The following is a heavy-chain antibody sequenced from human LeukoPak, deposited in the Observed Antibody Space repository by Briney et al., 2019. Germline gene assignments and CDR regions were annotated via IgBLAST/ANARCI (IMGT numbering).Heavy chain of an antibody. J-gene: IGHJ6*02. CDR2: IYTGGDT. D-gene: IGHD4-17*01. CDR3: ARLLGDHGGNYFGMDV. V-gene: IGHV4-4*07. CDR1: GGSVSNYY. Sequence: SETLSLTCTVSGGSVSNYYWSWIRQPAVKGLEWIGRIYTGGDTNYNPSLKSRLTMSVDTSKNQFSLNLISVSAADTAVYYCARLLGDHGGNYFGMDVWGQGTTVTVSS.